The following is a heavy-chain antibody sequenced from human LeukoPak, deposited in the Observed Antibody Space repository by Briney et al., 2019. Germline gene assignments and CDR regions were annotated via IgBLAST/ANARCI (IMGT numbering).Heavy chain of an antibody. V-gene: IGHV3-23*01. D-gene: IGHD3-22*01. CDR1: GFTFNTYA. Sequence: GGSLRLSCSASGFTFNTYAMSWVRQAPGKGLEWVSAISGSGGSTYYADFVKGRFTISRDNSRNMLYLQMNSLRAEDTAVYYCAKDPWGWLFHFHYWGQGTLVTVSS. J-gene: IGHJ4*02. CDR3: AKDPWGWLFHFHY. CDR2: ISGSGGST.